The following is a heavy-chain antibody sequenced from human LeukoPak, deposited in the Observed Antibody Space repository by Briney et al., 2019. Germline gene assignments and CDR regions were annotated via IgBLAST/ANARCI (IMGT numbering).Heavy chain of an antibody. CDR3: ARGDGYNPPFYYYYYMDV. V-gene: IGHV4-59*08. D-gene: IGHD5-24*01. CDR1: GGSFSGFF. CDR2: VFHSGST. Sequence: SETLSLTCTVSGGSFSGFFWNWIRQPPGKGLEWIGFVFHSGSTNYNPPLKSRVTISVDTSKNQFSLKLSPVTAADTAVYYCARGDGYNPPFYYYYYMDVWGKGTTVTVSS. J-gene: IGHJ6*03.